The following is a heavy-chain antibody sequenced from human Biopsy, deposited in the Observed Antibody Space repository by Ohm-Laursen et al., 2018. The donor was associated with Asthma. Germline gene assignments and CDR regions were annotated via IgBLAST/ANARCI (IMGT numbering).Heavy chain of an antibody. Sequence: SLRLSCTASGFVFSQCGMHWVRQGPGKGLEWVALVSSDGHNKYYEDSVKGRFTISRDNSRNRLYLQINNLTVEDSAVYFCARQSGQEYGDSIPFDTWGQGTKVAVSS. CDR3: ARQSGQEYGDSIPFDT. J-gene: IGHJ3*02. CDR2: VSSDGHNK. V-gene: IGHV3-30*03. D-gene: IGHD3-22*01. CDR1: GFVFSQCG.